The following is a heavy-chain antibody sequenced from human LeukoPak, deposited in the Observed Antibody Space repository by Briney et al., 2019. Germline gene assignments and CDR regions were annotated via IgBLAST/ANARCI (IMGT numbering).Heavy chain of an antibody. V-gene: IGHV1-69*02. J-gene: IGHJ3*02. CDR2: IIPILGIA. D-gene: IGHD2-2*02. CDR3: ASRITEYCSSTSCYIGAFDI. CDR1: GGTFSSYT. Sequence: SVKVSCKASGGTFSSYTISWVRQAPGQGLGWMGRIIPILGIANYAQKFQGRVTITADKSTSTAYMELSSLRSEDTAVYYCASRITEYCSSTSCYIGAFDIWGQGTMVTVSS.